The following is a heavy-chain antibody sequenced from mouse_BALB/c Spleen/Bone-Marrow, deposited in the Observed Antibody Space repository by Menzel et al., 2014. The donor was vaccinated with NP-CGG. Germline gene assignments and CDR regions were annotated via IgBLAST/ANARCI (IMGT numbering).Heavy chain of an antibody. V-gene: IGHV1-9*01. CDR2: IIPGSGST. J-gene: IGHJ2*01. D-gene: IGHD3-2*02. CDR3: ARGIRNYFDY. Sequence: QVQLKDSGAELMKPGASVKISCKATGYTFSSNWIEFIKQRPGHGLEWIGEIIPGSGSTHYNEKFKGRATFTADTSSNTAYMQLSSLTSEDSAVYYCARGIRNYFDYWGQGTTLTVSS. CDR1: GYTFSSNW.